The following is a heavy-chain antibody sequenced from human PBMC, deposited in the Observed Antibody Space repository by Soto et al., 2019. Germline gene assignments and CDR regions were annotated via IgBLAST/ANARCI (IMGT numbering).Heavy chain of an antibody. CDR3: ARVQSSSYHYFNY. D-gene: IGHD6-13*01. Sequence: GGSLRLSCAASGFTVSNYHMNWVRRAPGKGLEWVSVIYTAGSADFADSVKGGFSISRDDSKNTLYLQMSSLRAEDTAVYYCARVQSSSYHYFNYWGQGTLVTVSS. J-gene: IGHJ4*02. CDR2: IYTAGSA. V-gene: IGHV3-66*01. CDR1: GFTVSNYH.